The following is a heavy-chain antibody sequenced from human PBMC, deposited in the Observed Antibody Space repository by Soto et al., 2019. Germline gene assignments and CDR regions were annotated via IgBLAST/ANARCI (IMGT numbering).Heavy chain of an antibody. V-gene: IGHV3-23*01. CDR3: TKDICDWGLVFCYYYYGMDV. CDR2: ISGSGGST. J-gene: IGHJ6*02. Sequence: EVQLLESGGGLVQPGGSLRLSCAASGFTFSSYAMSWVRQAPGKGLEWVSAISGSGGSTYYADSVKGRFTISRDNSKNTMYLQMNSLRAEDTAVYYCTKDICDWGLVFCYYYYGMDVWVQGTTVTVSS. D-gene: IGHD3-9*01. CDR1: GFTFSSYA.